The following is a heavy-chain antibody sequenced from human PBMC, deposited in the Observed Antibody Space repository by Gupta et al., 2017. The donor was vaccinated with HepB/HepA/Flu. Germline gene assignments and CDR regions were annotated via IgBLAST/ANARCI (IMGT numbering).Heavy chain of an antibody. CDR2: IYSGGST. V-gene: IGHV3-53*01. J-gene: IGHJ4*02. D-gene: IGHD3-10*01. Sequence: EVQLVESGGGLIQPGGSLRLSCAASGFTVSSNYMSWVRQAPGKGLEWVSVIYSGGSTYFADPVKGRFTISRDNSKNTLYLQMNSLRAEDTAVYYCARVILWFGELSHFDYWGQGTLVTVSS. CDR3: ARVILWFGELSHFDY. CDR1: GFTVSSNY.